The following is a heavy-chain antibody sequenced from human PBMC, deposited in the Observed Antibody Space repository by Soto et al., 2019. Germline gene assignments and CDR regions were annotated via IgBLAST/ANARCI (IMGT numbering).Heavy chain of an antibody. CDR3: VRRSPEDAFDI. CDR1: GGSIISGGYS. CDR2: IYEGGNT. J-gene: IGHJ3*02. V-gene: IGHV4-30-2*01. Sequence: PSETLSLTCAVSGGSIISGGYSWIWIRQPPGKGLQWIGHIYEGGNTYYTPSLESRVAISTDKSKNQFSLRLSSVTAADTAVYYCVRRSPEDAFDIWGQGTMVTVSS.